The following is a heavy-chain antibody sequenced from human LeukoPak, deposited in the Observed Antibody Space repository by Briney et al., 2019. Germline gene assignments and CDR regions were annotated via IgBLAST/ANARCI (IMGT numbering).Heavy chain of an antibody. V-gene: IGHV4-34*01. Sequence: SETLSLACAVYGGSFSGYYWSWIRQPPGKGLEWIGEINHSGSTNYNPSLKSRVTISVDTSKNQFSLKLSSVTAADTAVYYCARGLWDIVVVPAARTFDYWGQGTLVTVSS. CDR3: ARGLWDIVVVPAARTFDY. J-gene: IGHJ4*02. CDR2: INHSGST. CDR1: GGSFSGYY. D-gene: IGHD2-2*01.